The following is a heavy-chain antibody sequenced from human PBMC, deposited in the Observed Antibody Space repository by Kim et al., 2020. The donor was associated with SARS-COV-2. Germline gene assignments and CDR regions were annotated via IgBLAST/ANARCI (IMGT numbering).Heavy chain of an antibody. CDR3: AGTGGYYGSGSAWDGYYYGMDV. V-gene: IGHV1-46*01. CDR1: GYTFTSYY. CDR2: INPSGGST. D-gene: IGHD3-10*01. Sequence: ASVKVSCKASGYTFTSYYMHWVRQAPGQGLEWMGIINPSGGSTSYAQKFQGRVTMTRDTSTSTVYMELSSLRSEDTAVYYCAGTGGYYGSGSAWDGYYYGMDVWGQGTTVTVSS. J-gene: IGHJ6*02.